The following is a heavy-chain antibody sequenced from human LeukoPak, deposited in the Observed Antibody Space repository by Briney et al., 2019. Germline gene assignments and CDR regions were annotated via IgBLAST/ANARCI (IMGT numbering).Heavy chain of an antibody. CDR1: GFSVISNY. D-gene: IGHD1-26*01. J-gene: IGHJ4*02. CDR2: IYSGGST. V-gene: IGHV3-53*01. Sequence: GGSLRLSCAASGFSVISNYMSWVRQAPAKGLEWVSVIYSGGSTYYADSVKGRFTISRDNANKSLYLQMNSLRAEDTAVYYCARGESLGGGFDYWGQGTLDTVSS. CDR3: ARGESLGGGFDY.